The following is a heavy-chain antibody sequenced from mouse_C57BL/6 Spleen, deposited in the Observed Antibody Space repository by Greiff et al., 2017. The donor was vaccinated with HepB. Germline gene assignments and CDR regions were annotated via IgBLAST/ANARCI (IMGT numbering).Heavy chain of an antibody. CDR3: ARGEMGAIDY. Sequence: QVQLQQPGAELVRPGSSVKLSCKASGYTFTSYWMHWVKQRPIQGLEWIGNIDPSDSETHYNQKFKDKATLTVDKSSSTAYMQLSSLTSEDSAVYYCARGEMGAIDYWGQGTSVTVSS. CDR1: GYTFTSYW. J-gene: IGHJ4*01. V-gene: IGHV1-52*01. CDR2: IDPSDSET. D-gene: IGHD2-3*01.